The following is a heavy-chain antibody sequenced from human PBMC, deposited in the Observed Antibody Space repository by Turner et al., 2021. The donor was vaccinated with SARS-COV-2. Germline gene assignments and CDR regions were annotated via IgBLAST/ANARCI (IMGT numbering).Heavy chain of an antibody. Sequence: EVQLVESGGGLVKPGGSLRLSCAAYGFTFGRNSMNWVRQAPGKGLCLVSSISIISSYISFADSVNGRFTLTRDNAKNSLYLQMNSLRADDTAVYYCARARWHYYDSSGYYPDAFDIWGPGTMVTVSS. CDR3: ARARWHYYDSSGYYPDAFDI. V-gene: IGHV3-21*01. D-gene: IGHD3-22*01. CDR2: ISIISSYI. J-gene: IGHJ3*02. CDR1: GFTFGRNS.